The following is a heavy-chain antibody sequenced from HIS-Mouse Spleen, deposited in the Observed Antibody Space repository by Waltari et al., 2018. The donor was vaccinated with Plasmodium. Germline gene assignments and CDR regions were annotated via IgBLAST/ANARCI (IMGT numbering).Heavy chain of an antibody. CDR3: ASSWYWYFDL. D-gene: IGHD6-13*01. J-gene: IGHJ2*01. Sequence: EVQLVESGGGLVQPGGSLRLSCAASGFTFSSYWMGWVRQAPGGGREWVAKIKKDGSEKYYVDSVKGRFTISRDNAKNSLYLQMNSLRAEDTAVYYCASSWYWYFDLWGRGTLVTVSS. CDR1: GFTFSSYW. CDR2: IKKDGSEK. V-gene: IGHV3-7*01.